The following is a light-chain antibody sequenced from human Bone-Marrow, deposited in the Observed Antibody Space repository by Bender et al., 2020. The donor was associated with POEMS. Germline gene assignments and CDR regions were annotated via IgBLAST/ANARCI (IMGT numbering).Light chain of an antibody. J-gene: IGLJ2*01. V-gene: IGLV1-44*01. CDR3: AAWDDSLNAVV. Sequence: QSVLTQPPSASGTPGQRVTISCSGSSSNIGTHDVFWYQQLPGTAPKILIYRSNQRPSGVPDRFSGSKSGTSASLAISGLQSEDESDYYCAAWDDSLNAVVFGGGTKLTVL. CDR2: RSN. CDR1: SSNIGTHD.